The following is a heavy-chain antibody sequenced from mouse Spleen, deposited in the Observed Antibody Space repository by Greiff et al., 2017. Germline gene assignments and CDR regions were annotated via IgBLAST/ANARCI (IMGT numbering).Heavy chain of an antibody. V-gene: IGHV1-55*01. CDR2: IYPGSGST. Sequence: QVQLQQPGAELVKPGASVKMSCKASGYTFTSYWITWVKQRPGQGLEWIGDIYPGSGSTNYNEKFKSKATLTVDTSSSTAYMQLSSLTSEDSAVYYCARREDYGDYSYAMDYWGQGTSVTVSS. CDR3: ARREDYGDYSYAMDY. J-gene: IGHJ4*01. CDR1: GYTFTSYW. D-gene: IGHD2-13*01.